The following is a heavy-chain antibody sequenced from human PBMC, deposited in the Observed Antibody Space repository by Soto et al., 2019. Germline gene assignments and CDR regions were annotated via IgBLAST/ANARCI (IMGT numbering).Heavy chain of an antibody. J-gene: IGHJ4*02. Sequence: GVSLRLSCAASGFTFSSYGMHWVRQAPGKGLEWVAVISYDGSNKYYADSVKGRFTISRDNSKNTLYLQMNSLRAEDTAVYYCAKSPNLIAAGGHLDYWGQGTLVTVSS. CDR2: ISYDGSNK. CDR3: AKSPNLIAAGGHLDY. V-gene: IGHV3-30*18. CDR1: GFTFSSYG. D-gene: IGHD6-13*01.